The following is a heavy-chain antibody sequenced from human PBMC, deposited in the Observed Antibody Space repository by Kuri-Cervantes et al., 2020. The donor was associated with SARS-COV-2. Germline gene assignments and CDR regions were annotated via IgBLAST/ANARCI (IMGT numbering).Heavy chain of an antibody. CDR3: ARSGKRTTVTTLGY. V-gene: IGHV1-8*01. J-gene: IGHJ4*02. CDR1: GYTFTSYD. D-gene: IGHD4-17*01. Sequence: ASVKVSCKASGYTFTSYDINWVRQATGQGLEWMGWMNPNSGNTGYAQKFQGRVTMTRNTSISTAYMELSSLRSEDTAVYYCARSGKRTTVTTLGYWGQGTPVTVSS. CDR2: MNPNSGNT.